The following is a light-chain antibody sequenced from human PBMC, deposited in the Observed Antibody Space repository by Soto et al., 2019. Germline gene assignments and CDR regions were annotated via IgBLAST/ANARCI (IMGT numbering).Light chain of an antibody. CDR2: AAS. CDR1: QSISSY. J-gene: IGKJ1*01. CDR3: QQSYSTLRT. V-gene: IGKV1-39*01. Sequence: DIPMTQSPSSLSASVGDRVTITCRASQSISSYLNWYQQKPGKAPKHLIYAASSLQSGVPSRFSGSGSGTDFTLTISSLQPEDFATYYCQQSYSTLRTFGQGTKVEIK.